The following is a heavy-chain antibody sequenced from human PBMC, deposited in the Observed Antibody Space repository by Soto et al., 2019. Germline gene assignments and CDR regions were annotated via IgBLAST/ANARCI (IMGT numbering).Heavy chain of an antibody. J-gene: IGHJ6*02. CDR2: IIPIFGTA. V-gene: IGHV1-69*06. CDR1: GGTFSSYG. D-gene: IGHD6-13*01. Sequence: GASVKVSCKASGGTFSSYGISWVRQAPGQGLEWMGGIIPIFGTANYGQKFQGRVTITADKSTSTAYMELSSLRSEDTAVYYCANGGRAAAGPYGMDVWGQGTTVTVSS. CDR3: ANGGRAAAGPYGMDV.